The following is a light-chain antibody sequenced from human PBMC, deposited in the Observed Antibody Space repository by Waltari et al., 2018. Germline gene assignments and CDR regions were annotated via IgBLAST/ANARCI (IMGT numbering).Light chain of an antibody. CDR2: EVS. Sequence: QSALTQPASVSGSPGPSITIPCTGTSSDVGSFNYVSWYQQHPGKAPKLMIFEVSNRPSGVSNRFSGSKSGNTASLTISGLQAEDEADYYCSSYISSSTLEVFGGGTSLTVL. CDR3: SSYISSSTLEV. CDR1: SSDVGSFNY. V-gene: IGLV2-14*01. J-gene: IGLJ2*01.